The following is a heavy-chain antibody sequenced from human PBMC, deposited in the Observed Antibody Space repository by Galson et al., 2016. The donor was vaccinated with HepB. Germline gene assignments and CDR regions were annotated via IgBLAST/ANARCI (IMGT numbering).Heavy chain of an antibody. D-gene: IGHD6-19*01. CDR2: IWYDGNKE. CDR3: ARDLIAVGGIDY. CDR1: GFTFRSYG. J-gene: IGHJ4*02. V-gene: IGHV3-33*01. Sequence: SLRLSCAASGFTFRSYGMHWVRQAPGKGLEWVAVIWYDGNKEYYADSVKGRFTLSRDNSKNTMDPQMNSLRGEDTAVYYCARDLIAVGGIDYWGQGTLVTVSS.